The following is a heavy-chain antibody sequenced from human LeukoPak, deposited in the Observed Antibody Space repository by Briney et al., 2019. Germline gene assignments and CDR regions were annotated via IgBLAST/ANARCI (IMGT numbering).Heavy chain of an antibody. CDR1: GFTFSSYA. J-gene: IGHJ6*02. D-gene: IGHD5-18*01. V-gene: IGHV3-30-3*01. Sequence: PGGSLRLSCAASGFTFSSYAMHWVRQAPGKGLERVAVISYDGSNKYYADSVKGRFTISRDNSKNTLYLQMNSLRAEDTAVYYCARDRTKQLWYYYYYYGMDVWGQGTTVTVSS. CDR2: ISYDGSNK. CDR3: ARDRTKQLWYYYYYYGMDV.